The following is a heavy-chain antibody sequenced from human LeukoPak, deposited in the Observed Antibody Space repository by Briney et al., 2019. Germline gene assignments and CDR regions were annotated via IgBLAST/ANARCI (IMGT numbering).Heavy chain of an antibody. D-gene: IGHD3-3*01. CDR3: ARGTDTKPFWSGYWVDV. V-gene: IGHV3-30*03. Sequence: TGGSLRLSCAASGFTFSSSAMHWVRQAPGKGLEWVAVISCDESNKYYADSVKGRFTISRDNSKNTLYLQMNSLRAEDTAVYYCARGTDTKPFWSGYWVDVWGQGTTVTVSS. J-gene: IGHJ6*02. CDR1: GFTFSSSA. CDR2: ISCDESNK.